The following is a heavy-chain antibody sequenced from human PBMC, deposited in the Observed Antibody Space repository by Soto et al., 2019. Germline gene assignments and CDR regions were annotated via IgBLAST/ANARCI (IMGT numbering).Heavy chain of an antibody. CDR2: IYYSGST. D-gene: IGHD6-19*01. V-gene: IGHV4-59*08. CDR1: GGSISSYY. J-gene: IGHJ4*02. Sequence: SETLSLTCTVSGGSISSYYWSWIRQPPGKGLEWIGYIYYSGSTNYNPSLKSRVTISVDTSKNQFSLKLSSVTAADTAVYYCARLVGVAGIKIFEYWGQGTLVTVSS. CDR3: ARLVGVAGIKIFEY.